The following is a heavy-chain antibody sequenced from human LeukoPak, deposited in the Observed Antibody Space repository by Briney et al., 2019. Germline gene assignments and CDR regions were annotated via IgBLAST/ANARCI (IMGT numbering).Heavy chain of an antibody. CDR2: ISYDGSNK. D-gene: IGHD6-13*01. CDR3: AKESRASSSWYVATGNYFDY. Sequence: GGSLRLSCAASGFTFSSYGMHWVRQAPGKGLEWVAVISYDGSNKYYADSVKGRFTISRDSSKNTLYLQMNSLRAEDTAVYYCAKESRASSSWYVATGNYFDYWGQGTLVTVSS. CDR1: GFTFSSYG. V-gene: IGHV3-30*18. J-gene: IGHJ4*02.